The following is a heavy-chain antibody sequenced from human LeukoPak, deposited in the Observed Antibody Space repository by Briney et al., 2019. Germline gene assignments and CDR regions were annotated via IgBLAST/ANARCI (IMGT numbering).Heavy chain of an antibody. CDR1: GYTFTLYA. CDR3: ARFRSAIVHFDY. D-gene: IGHD2-15*01. CDR2: INVGSGNR. Sequence: ASVEVSCKASGYTFTLYAMHWVRQAPGQSLEWMGWINVGSGNRKYSQKFQGRVTITRDTSASTAYMELSSRRTEDTAVYYCARFRSAIVHFDYWGQGTVVTVSS. J-gene: IGHJ4*02. V-gene: IGHV1-3*01.